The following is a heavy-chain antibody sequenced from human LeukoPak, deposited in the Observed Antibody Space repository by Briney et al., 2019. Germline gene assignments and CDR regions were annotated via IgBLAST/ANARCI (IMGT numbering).Heavy chain of an antibody. V-gene: IGHV3-7*03. CDR3: AKGLVEMATIGLWDY. D-gene: IGHD5-24*01. CDR2: IKLDGSEK. J-gene: IGHJ4*02. Sequence: GGSLRLSCVASGFTFGKYWMSWVRQAPGKGLEWVANIKLDGSEKNYVDSVKGRFTISRDNSKNSLYLQMNSLRTEDTALYYCAKGLVEMATIGLWDYWGQGTLVTVSS. CDR1: GFTFGKYW.